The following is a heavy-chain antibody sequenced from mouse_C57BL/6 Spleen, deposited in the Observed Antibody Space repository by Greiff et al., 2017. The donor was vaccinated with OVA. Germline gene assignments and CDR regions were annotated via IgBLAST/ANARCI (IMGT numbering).Heavy chain of an antibody. CDR2: INPNNGGT. CDR1: GYTFTDYY. J-gene: IGHJ4*01. Sequence: VQLQQSGPELVKPGASVKISCKASGYTFTDYYMNWVKQSHGKSLEWIGDINPNNGGTSYNQKFKGKATLTVDKSSSTAYMELRSLTSEDSAVYYCARSPSGAMDYWGQGTSVTVSS. V-gene: IGHV1-26*01. CDR3: ARSPSGAMDY. D-gene: IGHD3-2*02.